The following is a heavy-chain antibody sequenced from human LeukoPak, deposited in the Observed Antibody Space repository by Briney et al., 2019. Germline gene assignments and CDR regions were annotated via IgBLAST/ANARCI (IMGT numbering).Heavy chain of an antibody. D-gene: IGHD6-13*01. CDR1: GFSFSDYA. CDR2: ISYGGTKE. V-gene: IGHV3-30*04. Sequence: PGRSLRLSCAASGFSFSDYALHWVRQAPGKGLEWVAVISYGGTKEYYADSVKGRFTISKDNSKNTLYLQMNSLRHEDTAVYYCARGRSWLRGTLAYWGQGTLVTVSS. J-gene: IGHJ4*02. CDR3: ARGRSWLRGTLAY.